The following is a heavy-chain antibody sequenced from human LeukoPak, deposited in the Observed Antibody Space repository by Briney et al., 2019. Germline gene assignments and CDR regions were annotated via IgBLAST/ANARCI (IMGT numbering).Heavy chain of an antibody. J-gene: IGHJ5*02. Sequence: ASVRVSCKASDYTFTSYGISWGRQAPRQGLEWRGWISAYNGNTNYAQKLQGRVTMTTDTSTSTAYMELRSLRSDDTAVYYCARGLVPFGVEENWFDPWGQGTLVTVSS. CDR2: ISAYNGNT. CDR1: DYTFTSYG. CDR3: ARGLVPFGVEENWFDP. D-gene: IGHD3-3*01. V-gene: IGHV1-18*01.